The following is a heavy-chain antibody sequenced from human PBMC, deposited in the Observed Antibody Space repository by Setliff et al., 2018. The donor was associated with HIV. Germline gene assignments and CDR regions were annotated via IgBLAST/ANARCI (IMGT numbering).Heavy chain of an antibody. J-gene: IGHJ4*02. V-gene: IGHV4-30-4*08. CDR3: ARVYSRSWFFFDH. D-gene: IGHD6-13*01. CDR1: GGSISSGTYY. Sequence: SETLSLTCTVSGGSISSGTYYWSWIRQHPGKGLEWIGYIYYSGSTYYNPSPESRVTLSIDTSNNQFSLKLTSVTAADTAVYYCARVYSRSWFFFDHWGQGILVTVSS. CDR2: IYYSGST.